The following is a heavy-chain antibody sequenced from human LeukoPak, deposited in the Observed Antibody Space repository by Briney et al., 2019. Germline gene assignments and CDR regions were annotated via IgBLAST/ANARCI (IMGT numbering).Heavy chain of an antibody. V-gene: IGHV1-2*02. J-gene: IGHJ5*02. D-gene: IGHD4-17*01. CDR2: INPNSGVT. Sequence: GASVKVSCKASGYTFTGYYMHWVRQAPGQGLEWMGWINPNSGVTKYAQEFQGRVTMTRDTSISTAYMELSRLRSDDTAVYYCARVTRDYVLGGQWFDPWGQGTLVTVSS. CDR1: GYTFTGYY. CDR3: ARVTRDYVLGGQWFDP.